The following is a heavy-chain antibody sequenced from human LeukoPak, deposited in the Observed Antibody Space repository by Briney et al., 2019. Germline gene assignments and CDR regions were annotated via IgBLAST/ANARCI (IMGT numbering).Heavy chain of an antibody. Sequence: SAKVSCKASGGTFSSYAISWVRQAPGQGLEWMGRIIPILGIANYAQKFQGRVTITADKSTSTAYMELSSLRSEDTAVYYCARDRDYDFRELIVYYYYGMDVWGQGTTVTVSS. CDR3: ARDRDYDFRELIVYYYYGMDV. CDR1: GGTFSSYA. V-gene: IGHV1-69*04. D-gene: IGHD3-3*01. J-gene: IGHJ6*02. CDR2: IIPILGIA.